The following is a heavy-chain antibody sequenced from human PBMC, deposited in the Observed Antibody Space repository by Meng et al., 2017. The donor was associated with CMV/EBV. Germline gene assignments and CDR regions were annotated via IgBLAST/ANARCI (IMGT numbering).Heavy chain of an antibody. D-gene: IGHD3-3*01. CDR1: GFTFSSYA. V-gene: IGHV3-23*03. CDR3: AKAILFGVAIDYFDY. J-gene: IGHJ4*02. Sequence: GESLKISCEASGFTFSSYAMSWVRQAPGKGLEWVSVIYSGGSSTYYADSVKGRFTISRDNSKNTLYLQMNSLRAEDTAVYYCAKAILFGVAIDYFDYWGQGTLVTVSS. CDR2: IYSGGSST.